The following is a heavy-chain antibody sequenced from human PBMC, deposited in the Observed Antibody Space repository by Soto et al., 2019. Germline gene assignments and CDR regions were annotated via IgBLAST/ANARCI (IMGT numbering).Heavy chain of an antibody. CDR2: ISYDGSNK. V-gene: IGHV3-30-3*01. Sequence: GGSLRLSCAASGFTFSSYAMHWVRQAPGKGLEWVAVISYDGSNKYYADSVKGRFTISRDNSKNTLYLQMNSLRAEDTAVYYCARDQAEYSSSFSSYYFGIDVWGQGTTVTVSS. CDR1: GFTFSSYA. CDR3: ARDQAEYSSSFSSYYFGIDV. J-gene: IGHJ6*02. D-gene: IGHD6-6*01.